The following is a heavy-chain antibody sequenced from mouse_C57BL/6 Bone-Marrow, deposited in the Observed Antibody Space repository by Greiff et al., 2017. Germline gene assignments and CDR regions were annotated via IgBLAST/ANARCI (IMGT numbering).Heavy chain of an antibody. V-gene: IGHV1-76*01. J-gene: IGHJ2*01. CDR1: GYTFTDYY. Sequence: QVQQQSGAELVRPGASVKLSCKASGYTFTDYYINWVKQRPGQGLEWIARIYPGSGNTYYNEKFKGKATLTAEKSSSTAYMQLSSLTSEDSAVYFCATAPRDYWGQGTTLTVSS. CDR3: ATAPRDY. D-gene: IGHD3-2*01. CDR2: IYPGSGNT.